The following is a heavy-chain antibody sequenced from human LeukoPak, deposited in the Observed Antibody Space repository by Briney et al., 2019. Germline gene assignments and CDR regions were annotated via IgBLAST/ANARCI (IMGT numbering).Heavy chain of an antibody. CDR2: ISYSGNT. J-gene: IGHJ3*02. D-gene: IGHD2-15*01. V-gene: IGHV4-39*01. CDR3: ARHCCSGPAKRVFDI. CDR1: GXSXXSSDYX. Sequence: XSLTXXXSGXSXXSSDYXWGWVRQPPGKGLEWIGTISYSGNTDYDPSLRSRVTISVDTSNNQFSLRLGSVTAADTAVYHCARHCCSGPAKRVFDIWGQGTMVTVSS.